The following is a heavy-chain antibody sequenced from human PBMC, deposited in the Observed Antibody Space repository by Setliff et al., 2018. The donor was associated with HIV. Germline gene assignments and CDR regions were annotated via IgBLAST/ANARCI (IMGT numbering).Heavy chain of an antibody. CDR3: ARVGPFEFDSSGYAEF. CDR1: GYTFISYD. V-gene: IGHV1-18*01. CDR2: ISGYNGHT. D-gene: IGHD3-22*01. Sequence: ASVKVSCKASGYTFISYDINWVRQATGQGLEWVAWISGYNGHTSYAQRFRGRVTVTTDTSTSTAYMELRSLRSDDTAVYFCARVGPFEFDSSGYAEFWGQGTPVTVSS. J-gene: IGHJ4*02.